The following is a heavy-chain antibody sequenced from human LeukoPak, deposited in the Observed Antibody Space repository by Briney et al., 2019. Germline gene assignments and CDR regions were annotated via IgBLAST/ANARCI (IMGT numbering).Heavy chain of an antibody. CDR1: GFTFRSYS. Sequence: GGSLRLSCAASGFTFRSYSMNWVRQAPGKGLEWVSYISSSSTVYYADSVKGRFTISRDNAKNSLYLQMNSLRDEDTAVYYCARRRGADYGGNSGYFDYWGQGTLVIVSS. CDR3: ARRRGADYGGNSGYFDY. D-gene: IGHD4-23*01. CDR2: ISSSSTV. V-gene: IGHV3-48*02. J-gene: IGHJ4*02.